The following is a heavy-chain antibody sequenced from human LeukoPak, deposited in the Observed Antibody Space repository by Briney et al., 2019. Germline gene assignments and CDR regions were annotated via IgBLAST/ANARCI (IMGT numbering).Heavy chain of an antibody. Sequence: GRSLRLSCTASGFTFGEDAMSWFRQAPGKGLEWVGFIRTKPNGATAEYAASVKGRFSISRDDSKSTAYLQMNSLKTEDTAVYYCARLIAVVVAASSYFDSWGQGTRVTVSS. J-gene: IGHJ4*02. CDR3: ARLIAVVVAASSYFDS. D-gene: IGHD2-15*01. CDR1: GFTFGEDA. V-gene: IGHV3-49*03. CDR2: IRTKPNGATA.